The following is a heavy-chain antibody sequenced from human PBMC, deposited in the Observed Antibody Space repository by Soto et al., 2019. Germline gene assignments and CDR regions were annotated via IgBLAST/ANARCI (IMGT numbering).Heavy chain of an antibody. Sequence: QVQLVQSGAEVKKPGSSVKVSCKASGGSFSDYTITWVRQAPGQGLEWMGGIIPIFGTANSAQKFQGRVTITADESTSTAYMELSSLRSDDTAVYYCASILGYWISTRCYHAMDVWGQGNTVTGSS. CDR1: GGSFSDYT. D-gene: IGHD2-2*01. CDR2: IIPIFGTA. V-gene: IGHV1-69*12. CDR3: ASILGYWISTRCYHAMDV. J-gene: IGHJ6*02.